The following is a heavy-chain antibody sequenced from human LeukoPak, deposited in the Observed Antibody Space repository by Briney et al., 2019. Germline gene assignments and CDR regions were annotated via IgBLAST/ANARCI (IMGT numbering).Heavy chain of an antibody. J-gene: IGHJ4*02. CDR1: GFTFSSHD. V-gene: IGHV3-30*03. D-gene: IGHD2-15*01. CDR3: ARGYWHVRVATPYFDY. CDR2: ISYDGGKK. Sequence: GGSLRLSCAASGFTFSSHDMHWVRQAPGKGLEWVAIISYDGGKKDYADSVKGRFTISRDNSKNTLYLQMNSLRAEDTAVYYCARGYWHVRVATPYFDYWGQGTLVTVSS.